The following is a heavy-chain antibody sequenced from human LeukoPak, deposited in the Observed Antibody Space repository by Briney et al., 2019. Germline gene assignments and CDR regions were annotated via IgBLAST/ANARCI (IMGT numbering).Heavy chain of an antibody. V-gene: IGHV1-69*04. CDR1: GGTFSSYA. Sequence: GASVKVSCKASGGTFSSYAISWVRQAPGQGLEWMGRIIPILGIANYAQRFQGRVTITRNTSISTAYMELSSLRSEDTAVYYCARGPGYCGGDCPNWFDPWGQGTLVTVSS. D-gene: IGHD2-21*01. CDR3: ARGPGYCGGDCPNWFDP. CDR2: IIPILGIA. J-gene: IGHJ5*02.